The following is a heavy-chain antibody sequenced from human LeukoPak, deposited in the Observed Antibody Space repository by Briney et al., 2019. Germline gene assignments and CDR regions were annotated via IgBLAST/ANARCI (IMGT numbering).Heavy chain of an antibody. V-gene: IGHV1-69*05. CDR1: GGTFSSYA. D-gene: IGHD3-3*01. Sequence: SVKVSCKASGGTFSSYAISWVRQAPGQGLEWMGGIIPIFGTANYAQKFQGRVTITTDESTSTAYMERSSLRSEDTAVYYCARGYYDFWSGPMGAFDIWGQGTMVTVSS. CDR3: ARGYYDFWSGPMGAFDI. CDR2: IIPIFGTA. J-gene: IGHJ3*02.